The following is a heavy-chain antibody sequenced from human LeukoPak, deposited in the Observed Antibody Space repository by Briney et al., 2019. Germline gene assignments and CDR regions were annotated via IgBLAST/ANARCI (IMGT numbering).Heavy chain of an antibody. CDR3: ARALGGVGAIKGVFDY. V-gene: IGHV1-2*02. J-gene: IGHJ4*02. D-gene: IGHD1-26*01. Sequence: ASVKVSCKASGYTFTGYYMHWVRQAPGQGLEWMGWINPNSGGTNYAQKFQGRVTMTGDTSISTAYMELRSLRSDDTAVYYCARALGGVGAIKGVFDYWGQGTLVTVSS. CDR1: GYTFTGYY. CDR2: INPNSGGT.